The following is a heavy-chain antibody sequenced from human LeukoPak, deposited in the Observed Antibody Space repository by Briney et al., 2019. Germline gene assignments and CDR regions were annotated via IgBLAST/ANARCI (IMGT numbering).Heavy chain of an antibody. D-gene: IGHD2-2*01. CDR2: IRHHGNDK. CDR3: ARDLGYCSSTSCHLGDY. V-gene: IGHV3-30*02. Sequence: GGSLRLSCAASGFIFSKYGMHWVRQAPGKGLEWVAYIRHHGNDKYYADSVKGRFTISRDNAKNSLYLQMNSLRAEDTAVYYCARDLGYCSSTSCHLGDYWGQGTLVTVSS. CDR1: GFIFSKYG. J-gene: IGHJ4*02.